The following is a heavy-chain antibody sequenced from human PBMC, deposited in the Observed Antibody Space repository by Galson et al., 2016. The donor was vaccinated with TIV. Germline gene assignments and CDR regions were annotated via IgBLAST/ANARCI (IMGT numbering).Heavy chain of an antibody. D-gene: IGHD3-10*01. CDR2: ISRNSRYT. Sequence: SLRLSCAASGFTFSSNTVNWVRQAPGKGLEWVSYISRNSRYTYYADSVKGRFTVSRDNGDNALYLQMNSLRAEDTAVYYCARDPGASGAYYGSYWHFGLWGRGTLVTVSS. J-gene: IGHJ2*01. CDR1: GFTFSSNT. CDR3: ARDPGASGAYYGSYWHFGL. V-gene: IGHV3-21*06.